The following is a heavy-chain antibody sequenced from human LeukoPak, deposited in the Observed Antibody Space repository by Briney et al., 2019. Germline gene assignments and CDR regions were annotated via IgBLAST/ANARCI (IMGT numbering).Heavy chain of an antibody. J-gene: IGHJ4*02. Sequence: SETLSLTCTVASGSITGYYWNWIRQPPGKGLEWIGYVSYSGSTSYNPSLKSRVTISVDMSQNQFSLRLSSVTAADTAVYYCGRGYLGYGDYNPFDYWGQGALVTVSS. CDR1: SGSITGYY. V-gene: IGHV4-59*01. CDR3: GRGYLGYGDYNPFDY. D-gene: IGHD4-17*01. CDR2: VSYSGST.